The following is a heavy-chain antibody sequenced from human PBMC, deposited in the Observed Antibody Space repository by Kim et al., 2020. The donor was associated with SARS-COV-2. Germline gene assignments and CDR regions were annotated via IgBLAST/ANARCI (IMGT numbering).Heavy chain of an antibody. V-gene: IGHV4-39*01. CDR3: ARSFRGSDVSFDP. J-gene: IGHJ5*02. Sequence: TTSLRSRATVSVDTSKNQFSLKVNSVTAADTAVYFCARSFRGSDVSFDPWGQGTLVTVSS. D-gene: IGHD3-16*01.